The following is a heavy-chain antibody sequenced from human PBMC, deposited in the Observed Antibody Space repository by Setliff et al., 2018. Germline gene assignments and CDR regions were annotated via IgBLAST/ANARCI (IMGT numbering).Heavy chain of an antibody. D-gene: IGHD5-12*01. V-gene: IGHV4-39*07. CDR3: ARNPDFLQYSFDL. CDR2: INYYGSIFDDGTTYST. J-gene: IGHJ5*02. CDR1: GGSISNSTFY. Sequence: SETLSLTCTVSGGSISNSTFYWGWIRQPPGKGLEWIGSINYYGSIFDDGTTYSTYYNPSLKSRATISIDTSKSQFSLKLSSMTAADTALYYCARNPDFLQYSFDLWGQGTLVTVSS.